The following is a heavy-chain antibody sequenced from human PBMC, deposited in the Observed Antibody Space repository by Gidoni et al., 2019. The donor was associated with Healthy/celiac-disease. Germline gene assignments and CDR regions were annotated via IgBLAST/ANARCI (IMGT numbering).Heavy chain of an antibody. CDR1: GSACTGYK. D-gene: IGHD1-26*01. V-gene: IGHV1-2*02. CDR3: ERGEWKLPGNQFDY. CDR2: INTSSDGT. J-gene: IGHJ4*02. Sequence: QQVQSGLEVKKPVPLGKAPSEPSGSACTGYKMHWVRQARGQGLEWMGWINTSSDGTNYAQKFQGRSTMTRDTYISKDYMELSRLRSDDTAVYYCERGEWKLPGNQFDYWGQGTLVTVSS.